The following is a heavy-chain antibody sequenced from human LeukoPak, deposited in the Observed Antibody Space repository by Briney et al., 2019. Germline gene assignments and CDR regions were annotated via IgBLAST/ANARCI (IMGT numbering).Heavy chain of an antibody. CDR1: GFTFSDYE. V-gene: IGHV3-48*03. J-gene: IGHJ4*02. CDR3: AGNSDFWSAPDS. Sequence: PVGSLRLSCAASGFTFSDYEMNWVRQAPGKGLEWLSYISGPSTTIYYADSVKGRFTSSRDNSKSSMFLQMNSLRAEDTAIYYCAGNSDFWSAPDSWGQGTLVVVSS. CDR2: ISGPSTTI. D-gene: IGHD3-3*01.